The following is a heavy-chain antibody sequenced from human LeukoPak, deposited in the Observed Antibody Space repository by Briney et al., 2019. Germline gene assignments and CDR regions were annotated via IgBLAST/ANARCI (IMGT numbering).Heavy chain of an antibody. Sequence: SETLSLTCTVSGYSVSSGYYWGWIRQPPGKGLEWIGSIYHSGSTYYNPSLKSRVTISVDTSKNQFSLKLSSVTAADTAVYYCARVYCSSTSCYRVYLDYWGQGTLVTVSS. J-gene: IGHJ4*02. CDR3: ARVYCSSTSCYRVYLDY. V-gene: IGHV4-38-2*02. CDR2: IYHSGST. D-gene: IGHD2-2*01. CDR1: GYSVSSGYY.